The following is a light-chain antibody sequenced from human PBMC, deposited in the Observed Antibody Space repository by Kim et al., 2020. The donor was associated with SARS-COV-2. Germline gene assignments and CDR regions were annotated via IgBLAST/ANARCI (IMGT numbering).Light chain of an antibody. V-gene: IGKV1-13*02. CDR1: QGIGTS. Sequence: AIQLAQSPSSLSASVGDRVTITCRASQGIGTSLAWYPQRPGKAPQLLMEGTSTLESGVPSGFTGSGSGTDFILTISSLQPEDFATYYCQQFKSFPPTFGQGTKVDIK. CDR2: GTS. CDR3: QQFKSFPPT. J-gene: IGKJ1*01.